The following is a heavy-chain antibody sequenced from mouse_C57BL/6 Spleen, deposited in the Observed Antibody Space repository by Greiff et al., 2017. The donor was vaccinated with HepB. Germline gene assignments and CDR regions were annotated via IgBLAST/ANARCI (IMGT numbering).Heavy chain of an antibody. Sequence: QVQLQQPGAELVMPGASVKLSCKASGYTFTSYWMHWVKQRPGQGLEWIGEIDPSDSYTNYNQKFKDKSTLTVDKSSSTAYMQLSRLTSEDSAVYYCASDGLYAMDYWGQGTSVTVSS. J-gene: IGHJ4*01. V-gene: IGHV1-69*01. D-gene: IGHD2-3*01. CDR1: GYTFTSYW. CDR2: IDPSDSYT. CDR3: ASDGLYAMDY.